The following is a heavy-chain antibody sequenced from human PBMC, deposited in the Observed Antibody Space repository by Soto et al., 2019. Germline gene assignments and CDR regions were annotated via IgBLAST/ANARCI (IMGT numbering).Heavy chain of an antibody. J-gene: IGHJ5*02. V-gene: IGHV4-59*01. Sequence: LTLTCTVSGGSISSYYWSWIRQPPGKGLEWIGYIYYSGSTNYNPSLKSRVTISVDTSKNQFSLKLSSVTAADTAVYYCARVHVTGTTGSVCFDPWCHGTVATV. CDR1: GGSISSYY. CDR3: ARVHVTGTTGSVCFDP. D-gene: IGHD1-7*01. CDR2: IYYSGST.